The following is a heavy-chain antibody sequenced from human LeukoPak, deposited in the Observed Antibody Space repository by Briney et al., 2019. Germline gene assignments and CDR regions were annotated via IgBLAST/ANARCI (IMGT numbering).Heavy chain of an antibody. D-gene: IGHD4-17*01. Sequence: GGPVKVSCKASGYTFTSYDINWVRQAPGQGLEWMGRIIPILGIANYAQKFQGRVTITADKSTSTAYMELSSLRSEDTAVYYCARHPLYGDYVFFPDYWGQGTLVTVSS. J-gene: IGHJ4*02. CDR3: ARHPLYGDYVFFPDY. V-gene: IGHV1-69*04. CDR1: GYTFTSYD. CDR2: IIPILGIA.